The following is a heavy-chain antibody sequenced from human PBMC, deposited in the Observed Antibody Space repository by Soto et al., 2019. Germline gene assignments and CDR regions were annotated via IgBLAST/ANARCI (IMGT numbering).Heavy chain of an antibody. CDR2: IYWNDDK. Sequence: GLDLEWLAVIYWNDDKYYSPSLKSRLTITKDTSENQVVLSMTNMDPVDTATYYCAHRRVGGGHGYWGQGTLVTVSS. D-gene: IGHD2-15*01. J-gene: IGHJ4*02. V-gene: IGHV2-5*01. CDR3: AHRRVGGGHGY.